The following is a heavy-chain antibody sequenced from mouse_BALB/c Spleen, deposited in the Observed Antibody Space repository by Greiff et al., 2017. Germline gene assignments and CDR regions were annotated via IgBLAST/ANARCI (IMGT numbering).Heavy chain of an antibody. J-gene: IGHJ2*01. V-gene: IGHV1-80*01. Sequence: QVQLQQSGAELVRPGSSVKISCKASGYAFSSYWMNWVKQRPGQGLEWIGQIYPGEGDTNYNGKFKGKATLTADKSSSTAYMQLSSLTSEDSAVYCCARLSGNYYFDDWGQGTTLTVSS. CDR1: GYAFSSYW. CDR3: ARLSGNYYFDD. CDR2: IYPGEGDT. D-gene: IGHD2-1*01.